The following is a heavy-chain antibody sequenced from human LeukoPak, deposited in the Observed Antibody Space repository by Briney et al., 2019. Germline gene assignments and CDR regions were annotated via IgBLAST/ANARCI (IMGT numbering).Heavy chain of an antibody. J-gene: IGHJ4*02. Sequence: GGSQRLSCAASGFTVSSNYMCWVRQAPGKGLVWVSRIKSDGGRTDYADSVKGRFTISRDNAKNTLYLQMNSLRVEDTAVYYCARELPFDYWGQGTLVTVSS. D-gene: IGHD1-26*01. V-gene: IGHV3-74*01. CDR1: GFTVSSNY. CDR2: IKSDGGRT. CDR3: ARELPFDY.